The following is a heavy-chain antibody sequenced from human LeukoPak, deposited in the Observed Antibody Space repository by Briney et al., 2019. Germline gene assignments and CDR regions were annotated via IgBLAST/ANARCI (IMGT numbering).Heavy chain of an antibody. V-gene: IGHV3-23*01. CDR3: AKGKAARGYYYYGMDV. Sequence: GSLRLSFAASGFTFSNYAMSWVRQAPGKGLEWVSAISGSGDSTYYADSVKGRFTISRDNSKNTLYLQMNSLRAEDTAVYYCAKGKAARGYYYYGMDVWGQGTTVTVSS. CDR1: GFTFSNYA. CDR2: ISGSGDST. D-gene: IGHD6-6*01. J-gene: IGHJ6*02.